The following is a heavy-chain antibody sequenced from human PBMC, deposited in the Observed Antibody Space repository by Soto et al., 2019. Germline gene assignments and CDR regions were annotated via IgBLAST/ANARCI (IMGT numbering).Heavy chain of an antibody. D-gene: IGHD5-18*01. Sequence: ASVKVPCKASGYTFTSYAMHWVRQAPGQRLEWMGWINAGNGNTKYSQKFQGRVTITRDTSASTAYMELSSLRSEDTAVYYCARGGYSYPPNYYYGMDVWGQGTTVTVSS. CDR1: GYTFTSYA. CDR3: ARGGYSYPPNYYYGMDV. CDR2: INAGNGNT. V-gene: IGHV1-3*01. J-gene: IGHJ6*02.